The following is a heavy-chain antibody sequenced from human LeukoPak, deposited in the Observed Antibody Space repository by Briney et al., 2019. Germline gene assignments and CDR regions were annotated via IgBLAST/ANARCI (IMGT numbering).Heavy chain of an antibody. CDR1: GGTFSSYA. V-gene: IGHV1-69*13. J-gene: IGHJ4*02. CDR2: IIPIFGTA. Sequence: ASVKVSCKASGGTFSSYAISWVRQAPGQGLEWMGGIIPIFGTANYAQKFRGRVTITADESTSTAYMELSSLRSEDTAVYYCARDLRGSGYCHLDYWGQGTLVTVSS. D-gene: IGHD3-22*01. CDR3: ARDLRGSGYCHLDY.